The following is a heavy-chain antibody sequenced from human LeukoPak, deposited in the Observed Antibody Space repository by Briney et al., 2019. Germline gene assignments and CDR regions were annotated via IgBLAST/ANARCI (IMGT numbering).Heavy chain of an antibody. J-gene: IGHJ4*02. D-gene: IGHD3-22*01. CDR1: GYTFTGYY. CDR3: ARSLMYYYDSSGYYPPRY. V-gene: IGHV1-2*06. Sequence: GASVKVSCKASGYTFTGYYMHWVRQAPGQGLEWMGRINPNSGGTNYAQKFQGRVTMTRDTSISTAYMELSRLRSDDTAVYYCARSLMYYYDSSGYYPPRYWGQGTLVTVSS. CDR2: INPNSGGT.